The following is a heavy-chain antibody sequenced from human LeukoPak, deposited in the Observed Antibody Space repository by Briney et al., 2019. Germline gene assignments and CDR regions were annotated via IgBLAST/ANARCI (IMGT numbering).Heavy chain of an antibody. CDR1: GGFISSSSYY. V-gene: IGHV4-39*01. J-gene: IGHJ4*02. CDR2: IYYSGST. Sequence: PSETLSLTCTVSGGFISSSSYYWGWIRQPPGKGLEWIGSIYYSGSTYYNPSLKSRVTISVVTSKNQFSLKLSSVTAADTAVYHCARHSSMTTVTFDYWGQGTLVTVSS. D-gene: IGHD4-17*01. CDR3: ARHSSMTTVTFDY.